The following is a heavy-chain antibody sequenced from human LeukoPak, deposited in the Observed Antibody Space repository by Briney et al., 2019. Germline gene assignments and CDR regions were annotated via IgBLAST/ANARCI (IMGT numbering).Heavy chain of an antibody. V-gene: IGHV3-74*01. CDR3: ARVKAAGTHYYYMDV. D-gene: IGHD6-13*01. CDR2: INSDGSST. J-gene: IGHJ6*03. CDR1: GFTFSSYW. Sequence: GGSLRLSCAASGFTFSSYWMLWVRQAPGKGLVWVSRINSDGSSTTYADSVKGRFTISRDNAKNSLYLQMNSLRAEDTAVYYCARVKAAGTHYYYMDVWGKGTTVTVSS.